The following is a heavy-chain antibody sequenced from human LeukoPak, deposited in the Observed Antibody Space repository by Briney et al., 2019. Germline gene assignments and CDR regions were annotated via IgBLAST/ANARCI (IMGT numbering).Heavy chain of an antibody. V-gene: IGHV3-48*03. CDR2: ISSSGSTI. CDR3: ARDLGMEFDY. J-gene: IGHJ4*02. Sequence: QPGGSLRLFCAPSVFAFSIYEMNWLRQAPGKGLEWVSYISSSGSTIYYADSVKGRFTISRDNAKNSLYLQMNSLRAEDTAVYYCARDLGMEFDYWGQGTLVAVSS. CDR1: VFAFSIYE. D-gene: IGHD7-27*01.